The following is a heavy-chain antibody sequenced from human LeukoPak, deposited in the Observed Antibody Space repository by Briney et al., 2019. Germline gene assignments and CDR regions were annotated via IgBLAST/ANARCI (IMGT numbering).Heavy chain of an antibody. Sequence: GGSLRLSCAASGFTFSTYSMYWVRQAPGKGLQWVAVISYDGNKKYLADSVKGRFTLSRDNFKNTLSLQMNSLRAEDTAVYYCVRDRDWGFDYWGQGTLVTVSS. D-gene: IGHD3/OR15-3a*01. V-gene: IGHV3-30*04. CDR3: VRDRDWGFDY. CDR2: ISYDGNKK. J-gene: IGHJ4*02. CDR1: GFTFSTYS.